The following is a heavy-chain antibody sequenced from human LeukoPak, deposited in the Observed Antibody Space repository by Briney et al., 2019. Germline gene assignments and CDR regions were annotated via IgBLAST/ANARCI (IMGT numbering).Heavy chain of an antibody. CDR2: IKQDGSEK. V-gene: IGHV3-7*01. CDR1: GLTFSSYW. Sequence: GGSLRLSCAASGLTFSSYWMSWVRQAPGKGLEWVANIKQDGSEKYYVDSVKGRFTISRDNAKNSLYLQMNSLRAEDTAVYYCARKFAEYQLLPRYFDYWGQGTLVTVSS. CDR3: ARKFAEYQLLPRYFDY. J-gene: IGHJ4*02. D-gene: IGHD2-2*01.